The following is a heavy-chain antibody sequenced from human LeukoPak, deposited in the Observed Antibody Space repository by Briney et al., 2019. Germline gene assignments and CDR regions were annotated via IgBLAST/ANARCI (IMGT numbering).Heavy chain of an antibody. V-gene: IGHV4-34*01. CDR2: ISHSGNA. J-gene: IGHJ4*02. CDR3: ARRRNWNDVLDS. CDR1: SGSFSPYL. D-gene: IGHD1-1*01. Sequence: SDTLSLTCAVYSGSFSPYLWSWIRQPPGKGLEWISEISHSGNANYNPSLKSRVAISVEPSKNQFSLTMNSVAAPDTAVYYCARRRNWNDVLDSWGQGTLVTVSS.